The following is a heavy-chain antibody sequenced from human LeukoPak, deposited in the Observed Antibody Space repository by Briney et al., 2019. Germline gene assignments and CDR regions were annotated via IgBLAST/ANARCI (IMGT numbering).Heavy chain of an antibody. Sequence: SETLSLTCAVYGGSFSGYYWSWIRQPPGKGLEWIGEINHSGSTNYNPSLKSRVTISVDTSKDQFSLKLSSVTAADTAVYYCASITAAPDSYYYYYYMDVWSKGTTVTVSS. CDR1: GGSFSGYY. CDR3: ASITAAPDSYYYYYYMDV. V-gene: IGHV4-34*01. J-gene: IGHJ6*03. D-gene: IGHD2-2*01. CDR2: INHSGST.